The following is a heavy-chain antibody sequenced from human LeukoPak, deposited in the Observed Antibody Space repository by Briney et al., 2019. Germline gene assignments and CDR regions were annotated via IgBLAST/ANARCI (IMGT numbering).Heavy chain of an antibody. CDR1: GFTFNNYW. CDR2: ISGSGGST. Sequence: GGSLRLSCTTSGFTFNNYWMTWVRQAPGKGLEWVSAISGSGGSTYYADSVKGRFTISRDNSKNTLYLQMNSLRAEDTAVYYRAKDRKQQLVYTFDYWGQGTLVTVSS. D-gene: IGHD6-13*01. V-gene: IGHV3-23*01. J-gene: IGHJ4*02. CDR3: AKDRKQQLVYTFDY.